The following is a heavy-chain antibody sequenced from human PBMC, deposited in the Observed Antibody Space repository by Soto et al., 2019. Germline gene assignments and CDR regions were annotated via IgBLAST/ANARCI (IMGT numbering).Heavy chain of an antibody. CDR3: ARHRGRGAAAGTDYYYYYGMDV. V-gene: IGHV5-51*01. CDR2: IYPGDSDT. CDR1: GYSFTSFW. Sequence: ESLKISCKGSGYSFTSFWIGWVRQMPGKGLEWMGIIYPGDSDTRYSPSFQGQVTISADKSISTAYLQWSSLKASDTAMYYCARHRGRGAAAGTDYYYYYGMDVWGQGTTVTVSS. D-gene: IGHD6-13*01. J-gene: IGHJ6*02.